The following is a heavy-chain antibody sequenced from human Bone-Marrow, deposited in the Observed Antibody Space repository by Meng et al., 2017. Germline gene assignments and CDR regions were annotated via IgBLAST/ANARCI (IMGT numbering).Heavy chain of an antibody. D-gene: IGHD6-13*01. V-gene: IGHV3-23*01. CDR1: GFTFSDYY. J-gene: IGHJ3*02. CDR3: AKDPGYSSSWNAFDI. CDR2: ISGSGGST. Sequence: GESLKISCAASGFTFSDYYMSWIRQAPGKGLEWVSAISGSGGSTYYADSVKGRFTISRDNSKNTLYLQMNSLRAEDTAVYYCAKDPGYSSSWNAFDIWGQGTRVTGSS.